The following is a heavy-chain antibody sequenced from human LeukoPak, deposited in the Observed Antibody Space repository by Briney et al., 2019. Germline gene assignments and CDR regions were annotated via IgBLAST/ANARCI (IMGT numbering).Heavy chain of an antibody. D-gene: IGHD6-19*01. V-gene: IGHV3-30*02. CDR3: AKRYGSSGWYYFDY. Sequence: GGSLRLSCAASGFTFSSSGMYWLRQAPGKALEGLAFIHYDGSTKYYTDSVKGRFTISRANSKNTLYLQMNSLRAEDTALYYCAKRYGSSGWYYFDYWGQGSLVTVSS. J-gene: IGHJ4*02. CDR2: IHYDGSTK. CDR1: GFTFSSSG.